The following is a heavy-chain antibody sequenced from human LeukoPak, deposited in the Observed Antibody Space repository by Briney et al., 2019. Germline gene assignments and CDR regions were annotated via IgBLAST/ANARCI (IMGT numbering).Heavy chain of an antibody. Sequence: GASVKVSCKASGYTFTSYYMHWVRQAPGQGLEGMGIINPSGGSTSYAQKFQGRVTMTRDTSTSTVYMELSSLRSEDTAVYYCARPIAAAGLFDYWGQGALVTVSS. CDR1: GYTFTSYY. V-gene: IGHV1-46*01. D-gene: IGHD6-13*01. J-gene: IGHJ4*02. CDR3: ARPIAAAGLFDY. CDR2: INPSGGST.